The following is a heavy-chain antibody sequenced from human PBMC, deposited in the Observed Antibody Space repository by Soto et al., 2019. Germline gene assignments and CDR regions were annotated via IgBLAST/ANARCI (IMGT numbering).Heavy chain of an antibody. D-gene: IGHD6-13*01. J-gene: IGHJ4*02. CDR3: ARQTGSWSHIDY. Sequence: ASVKVSCKASGYTFTSYYMHWVRQAPGQGLGWMGIINPSGGSTSYAQKFQGRVTMTRDTSTSTVYMELSSLRSEDTAMYYCARQTGSWSHIDYWGQGTQVTVSS. CDR1: GYTFTSYY. V-gene: IGHV1-46*01. CDR2: INPSGGST.